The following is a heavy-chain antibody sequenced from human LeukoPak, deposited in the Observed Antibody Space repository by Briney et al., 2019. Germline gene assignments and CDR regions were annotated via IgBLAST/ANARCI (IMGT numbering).Heavy chain of an antibody. V-gene: IGHV4-59*08. J-gene: IGHJ4*02. Sequence: PSETLSLTCTVSGGSISSYYWGWIRQPPGKGLEWIAYIYYSGSTNYNPSLKSRVTISVDTSKNQFSLRLSSMTAADTAVYYCARLGGYYDPPGYWGQGTLVTVSS. CDR3: ARLGGYYDPPGY. CDR1: GGSISSYY. CDR2: IYYSGST. D-gene: IGHD3-22*01.